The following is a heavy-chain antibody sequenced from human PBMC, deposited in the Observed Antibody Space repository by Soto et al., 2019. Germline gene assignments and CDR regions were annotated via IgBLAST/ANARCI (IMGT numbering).Heavy chain of an antibody. Sequence: QVQLVQSGAEVKKPGSSVKVSCKASGGTFSSYAISWVRQAPGQGLEWIGGIIPIFGTANYAQKFQGRVTITADESTSTAYMELSSLRSEDTAVYYCAVITISNHLHRMDVWGQGTTVTVSS. CDR2: IIPIFGTA. CDR3: AVITISNHLHRMDV. CDR1: GGTFSSYA. J-gene: IGHJ6*02. D-gene: IGHD3-3*01. V-gene: IGHV1-69*12.